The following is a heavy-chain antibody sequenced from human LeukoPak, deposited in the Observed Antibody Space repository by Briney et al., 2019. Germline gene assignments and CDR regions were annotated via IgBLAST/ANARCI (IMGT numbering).Heavy chain of an antibody. CDR3: AREGVGCSGGSCYNWFDP. Sequence: PGGSLRLSCAASGFTFSSYAMHWVRQAPGKGLECVAVISYDGSNKYYADSVKGRFTISRDNSKNTLYLQMNSLRAEDTAVYYCAREGVGCSGGSCYNWFDPWGQGTLVTVSS. CDR1: GFTFSSYA. D-gene: IGHD2-15*01. CDR2: ISYDGSNK. V-gene: IGHV3-30*04. J-gene: IGHJ5*02.